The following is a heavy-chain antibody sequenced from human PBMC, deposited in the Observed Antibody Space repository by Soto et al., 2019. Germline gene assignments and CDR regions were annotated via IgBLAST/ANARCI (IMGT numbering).Heavy chain of an antibody. CDR3: ARGLLLWSGKISLRGDHCYYLDV. D-gene: IGHD3-10*01. CDR2: INDSGST. J-gene: IGHJ6*03. Sequence: QVQLQQWGAGLLKPSEILSLTCAVYGGSFSGYQWSWIRQPPGKGLEWIGEINDSGSTTYNPSLKRRVPISVDTSKNEVSLELLCVSAAATAVYYCARGLLLWSGKISLRGDHCYYLDVWGKGTTVTVSS. CDR1: GGSFSGYQ. V-gene: IGHV4-34*01.